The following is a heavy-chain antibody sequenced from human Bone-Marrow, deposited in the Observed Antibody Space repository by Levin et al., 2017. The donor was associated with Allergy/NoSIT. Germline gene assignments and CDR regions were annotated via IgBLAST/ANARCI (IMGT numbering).Heavy chain of an antibody. J-gene: IGHJ1*01. Sequence: AASVKVSCKTSRETFYSHALSWVRQAPGQGLEWMGGIVPMFGTPNYAQKFQDRVTITADESTSTVYLGLTSLRSEDTAVYYCARTIPPNCSSGSCYSTFQHWGQGTLVSVSS. CDR2: IVPMFGTP. CDR1: RETFYSHA. CDR3: ARTIPPNCSSGSCYSTFQH. D-gene: IGHD2-15*01. V-gene: IGHV1-69*13.